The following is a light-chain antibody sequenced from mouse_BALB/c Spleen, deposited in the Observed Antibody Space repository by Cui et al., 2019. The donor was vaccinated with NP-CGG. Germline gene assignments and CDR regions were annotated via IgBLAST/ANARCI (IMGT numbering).Light chain of an antibody. CDR1: TGAVTTNNY. V-gene: IGLV1*01. Sequence: QTVVTQESALTTLTGETVTLTCRSSTGAVTTNNYANWVQEKPDHFFTGLIGGTNNRAPGVPARFSGSLIGDKAALTITGAQTEDEAIYFCALWYSNHWVFGGGTKLTVL. CDR3: ALWYSNHWV. CDR2: GTN. J-gene: IGLJ1*01.